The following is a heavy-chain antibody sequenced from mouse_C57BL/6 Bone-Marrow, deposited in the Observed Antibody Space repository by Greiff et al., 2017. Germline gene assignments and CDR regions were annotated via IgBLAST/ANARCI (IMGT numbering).Heavy chain of an antibody. V-gene: IGHV1-66*01. CDR3: ARRVYYRHYGFAY. D-gene: IGHD2-5*01. Sequence: VQLQQSGPELVKPGASVKISCKASGYSFTSYYIHWVKQRTGQGLEWIGWIYPGSGNTKYNEKFKGKATLTADTSSSTAYMQLSSLTSEDSAVYYCARRVYYRHYGFAYWGQGTLVTVSA. CDR1: GYSFTSYY. J-gene: IGHJ3*01. CDR2: IYPGSGNT.